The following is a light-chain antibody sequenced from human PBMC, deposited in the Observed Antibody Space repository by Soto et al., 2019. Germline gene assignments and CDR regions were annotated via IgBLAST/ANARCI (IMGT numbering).Light chain of an antibody. CDR3: QQSYSTPPIT. CDR2: DVS. CDR1: QSVSNS. J-gene: IGKJ5*01. V-gene: IGKV3-11*01. Sequence: EIVLTQSPAPLSLSPGERVTLSCMSSQSVSNSLAWYQQKPGQPPRLLIYDVSNRATGIPARFSGSGSGTEFTLTISSLQSEDFATYYCQQSYSTPPITFGQGTRLEI.